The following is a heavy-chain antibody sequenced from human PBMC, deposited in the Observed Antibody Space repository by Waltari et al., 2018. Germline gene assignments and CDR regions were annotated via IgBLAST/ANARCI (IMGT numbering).Heavy chain of an antibody. V-gene: IGHV1-2*06. CDR2: INPNSGGT. CDR1: GDPFTAYY. D-gene: IGHD1-1*01. J-gene: IGHJ4*02. CDR3: ARAHNWYSWVSFDY. Sequence: QVPLVQSGAEVKKPGASVTASCKASGDPFTAYYMPWLRPAPGQGLEWMGRINPNSGGTNYAQKFQGRVTMTRDTSISTAYMELSRLRSDDTAVYYCARAHNWYSWVSFDYWGQGTLVTVSS.